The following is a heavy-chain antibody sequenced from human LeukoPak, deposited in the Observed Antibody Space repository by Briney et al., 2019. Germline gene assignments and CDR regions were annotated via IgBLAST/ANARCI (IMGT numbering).Heavy chain of an antibody. V-gene: IGHV4-4*07. D-gene: IGHD4-11*01. J-gene: IGHJ6*03. CDR2: IYTSGST. Sequence: SETLSLTCTVSGGSISSYYWSWIRQPAGKGLEWIGRIYTSGSTNYNPSLKSRVTMSVDTSKNQFSLKLSSVTAADTAVYYCARDPGGYSNYHSGYYYYYMDVWGKGATVTISS. CDR1: GGSISSYY. CDR3: ARDPGGYSNYHSGYYYYYMDV.